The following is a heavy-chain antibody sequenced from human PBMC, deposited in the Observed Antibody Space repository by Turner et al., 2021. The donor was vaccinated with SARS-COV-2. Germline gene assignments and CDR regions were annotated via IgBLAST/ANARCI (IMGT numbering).Heavy chain of an antibody. CDR2: INPNSGGT. Sequence: QVQLVQSGAEVKKPGASVKVSCKASGYTFAGYYIHWVRQAPGKGLKWMGWINPNSGGTNYAQRFQGRVTMTGDTSISTAYMELSTLRSDDTAVYYCARSVSWLQSLTVDYWGQGTLVTVSS. V-gene: IGHV1-2*02. CDR3: ARSVSWLQSLTVDY. D-gene: IGHD5-12*01. CDR1: GYTFAGYY. J-gene: IGHJ4*02.